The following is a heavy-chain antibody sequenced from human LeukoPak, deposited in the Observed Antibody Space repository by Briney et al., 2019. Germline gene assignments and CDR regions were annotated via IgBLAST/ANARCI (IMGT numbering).Heavy chain of an antibody. CDR1: GGSFSGYY. CDR2: INHSGST. V-gene: IGHV4-34*01. J-gene: IGHJ6*03. Sequence: KPSETLSLTCAVYGGSFSGYYWSWIRQPPGKGLEWIGEINHSGSTNYNPSLKSRVTISVDTSKNQFSLKLSSVTAADTAVYYCARGRYSNYVEGLVYYYYMDVWGKGTTVTVSS. CDR3: ARGRYSNYVEGLVYYYYMDV. D-gene: IGHD4-11*01.